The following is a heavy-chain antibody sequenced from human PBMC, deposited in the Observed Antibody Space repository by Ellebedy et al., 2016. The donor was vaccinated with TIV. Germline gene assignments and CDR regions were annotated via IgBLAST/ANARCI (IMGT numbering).Heavy chain of an antibody. Sequence: PGGSLRLSCAASGFTFSSYGMHWVRQAPGKGLEWVAVIWYDGSNKYYADSVKGRFTISRDNSKNTLYLQMNSLRAEDTAVYYCARDLAVNYYFDYWGQGTLVTVSS. CDR1: GFTFSSYG. D-gene: IGHD3-22*01. CDR3: ARDLAVNYYFDY. V-gene: IGHV3-33*08. CDR2: IWYDGSNK. J-gene: IGHJ4*02.